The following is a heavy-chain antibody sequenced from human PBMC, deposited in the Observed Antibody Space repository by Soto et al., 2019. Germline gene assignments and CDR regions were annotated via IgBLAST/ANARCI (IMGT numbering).Heavy chain of an antibody. J-gene: IGHJ4*02. V-gene: IGHV1-3*01. Sequence: ASVKVSCKASGYTFTSYAMHWVRQAPVQRLEWMGWINAGNGNTKYSQKFQGRVTITRDTSASTAYMELSSLRSEDTAVYYCARGQSVDYGGNFCDYWAREPWSPSPQ. D-gene: IGHD4-17*01. CDR3: ARGQSVDYGGNFCDY. CDR1: GYTFTSYA. CDR2: INAGNGNT.